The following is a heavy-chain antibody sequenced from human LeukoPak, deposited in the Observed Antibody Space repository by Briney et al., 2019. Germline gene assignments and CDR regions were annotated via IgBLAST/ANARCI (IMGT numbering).Heavy chain of an antibody. J-gene: IGHJ5*02. V-gene: IGHV1-69*13. CDR2: IIPIFGTA. D-gene: IGHD4-17*01. CDR3: ARDGLMDYGDYSWFDP. Sequence: VASVKVSCKASGGTFSSYAISWVRQAPGQGLEWMGGIIPIFGTANYAQKFQGRVTITADESTSTAYMELSSLRSEDTAVYYCARDGLMDYGDYSWFDPWGQGTLVTVSS. CDR1: GGTFSSYA.